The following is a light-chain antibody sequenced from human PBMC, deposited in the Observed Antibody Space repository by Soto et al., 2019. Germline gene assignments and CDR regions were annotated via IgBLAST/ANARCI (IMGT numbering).Light chain of an antibody. CDR2: EVS. CDR1: SSDVGAYDF. CDR3: SSYTDSSPIL. V-gene: IGLV2-14*01. J-gene: IGLJ2*01. Sequence: QSALTQPASVSGSRGQSITISCTGSSSDVGAYDFVSWYQQHPGKAPKVLIFEVSRRPSGVSSRFSGSKSGNTASLTLSGLQPEDEADYYCSSYTDSSPILFGGGTKVTVL.